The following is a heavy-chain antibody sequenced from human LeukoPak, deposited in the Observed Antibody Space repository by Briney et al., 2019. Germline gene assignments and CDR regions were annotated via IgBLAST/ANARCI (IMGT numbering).Heavy chain of an antibody. CDR2: INHSGST. CDR1: GGSFSGYY. V-gene: IGHV4-34*01. D-gene: IGHD6-13*01. CDR3: ARGGPIAAAPKSFDY. Sequence: PSETLPLTCAVYGGSFSGYYWSWIRQPPGKGLEWIGEINHSGSTNYNPSLKSRVTISVDTSKNQFSLKLSSVTAADTAVYYCARGGPIAAAPKSFDYWGQGTPVTVSS. J-gene: IGHJ4*02.